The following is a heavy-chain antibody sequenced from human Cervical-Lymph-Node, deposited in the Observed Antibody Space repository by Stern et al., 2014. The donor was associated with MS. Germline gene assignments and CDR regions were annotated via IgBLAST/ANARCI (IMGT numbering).Heavy chain of an antibody. J-gene: IGHJ3*02. D-gene: IGHD6-6*01. Sequence: QVQLQESGPGLVKPSGTLSLTCAVSGGSISSSNWWSWVRQPPGKGLEWIGEIYHSGSNNYNPSPKSRVPISAEKATTQFSPKLSSVTAADTAVYYCAREGYSSSYDAFDIWGQGTMVTVSS. V-gene: IGHV4-4*02. CDR2: IYHSGSN. CDR3: AREGYSSSYDAFDI. CDR1: GGSISSSNW.